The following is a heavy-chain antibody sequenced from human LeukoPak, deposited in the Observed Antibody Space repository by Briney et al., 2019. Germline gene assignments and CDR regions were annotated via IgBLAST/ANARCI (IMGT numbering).Heavy chain of an antibody. CDR3: ARGGFCSGGSCYIIDP. D-gene: IGHD2-15*01. Sequence: EASVKVSCTVSGYTPTELSMHWVRQAPGKGLEWMGGFDPEDGETIYAQKFQGRVTMTRDTSTSTVYMELSGLRSEDTAVYYCARGGFCSGGSCYIIDPWGQGTLVTASS. CDR1: GYTPTELS. J-gene: IGHJ5*02. CDR2: FDPEDGET. V-gene: IGHV1-24*01.